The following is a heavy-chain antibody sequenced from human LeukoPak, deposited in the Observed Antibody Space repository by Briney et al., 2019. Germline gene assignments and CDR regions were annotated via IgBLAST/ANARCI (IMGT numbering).Heavy chain of an antibody. D-gene: IGHD3-10*01. V-gene: IGHV4-39*01. CDR3: ARLSGYYYYMDV. J-gene: IGHJ6*03. CDR1: GGSISSSSYY. Sequence: PSETLSLTCTVSGGSISSSSYYWGWIRQPPGKGLEWIGSIYYSGSTYYNPSLKSRVTISVDTSKNQFSLKLSSVTAADTAVYYCARLSGYYYYMDVWGQGTTVTVSS. CDR2: IYYSGST.